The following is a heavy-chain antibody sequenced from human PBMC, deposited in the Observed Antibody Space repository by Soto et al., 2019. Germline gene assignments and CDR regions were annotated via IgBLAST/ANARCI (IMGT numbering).Heavy chain of an antibody. J-gene: IGHJ4*02. CDR1: GGSISSYY. CDR3: ARVSRITMVRGSFDY. D-gene: IGHD3-10*01. Sequence: SETLSLTCTVSGGSISSYYWSWIRQPPGKGLEWIGYIYYSGSTNYNPSLKSRVTISVDTSKNQFSLKLSSVTAADTAVYYCARVSRITMVRGSFDYWGQGTLVTVSS. V-gene: IGHV4-59*01. CDR2: IYYSGST.